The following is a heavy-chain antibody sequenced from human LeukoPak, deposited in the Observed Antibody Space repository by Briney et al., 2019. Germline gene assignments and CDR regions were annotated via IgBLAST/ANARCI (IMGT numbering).Heavy chain of an antibody. D-gene: IGHD3-10*01. CDR1: GGTFSSYA. J-gene: IGHJ4*02. CDR3: ATYYGSGIYYTPFDY. Sequence: SVKVSCKASGGTFSSYAISWVRQAPGQGLEWMGGIIPIFGTANYAQKFQGRVTITADESTSTAYMELSSLRSEDTAVYYCATYYGSGIYYTPFDYWGQGTLVTVSS. CDR2: IIPIFGTA. V-gene: IGHV1-69*13.